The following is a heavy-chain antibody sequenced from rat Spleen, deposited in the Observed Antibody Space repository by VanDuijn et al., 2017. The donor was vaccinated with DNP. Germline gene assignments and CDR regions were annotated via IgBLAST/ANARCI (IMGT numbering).Heavy chain of an antibody. J-gene: IGHJ2*01. CDR2: ITSGGSNT. V-gene: IGHV5-31*01. CDR1: GFIFSNYW. Sequence: EVQLVESGGGLVQPGRSLKLSCVASGFIFSNYWMTWIRQAPGKGLEWVASITSGGSNTYYPDSVKGRFTISRDNAKSTLYLQMDSLRSEDTATYYGAKSLDYWGQGVMVTVSS. CDR3: AKSLDY.